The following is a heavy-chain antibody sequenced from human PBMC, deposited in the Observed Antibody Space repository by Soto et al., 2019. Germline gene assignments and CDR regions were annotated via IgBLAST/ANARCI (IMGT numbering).Heavy chain of an antibody. J-gene: IGHJ4*02. V-gene: IGHV1-3*01. CDR1: GYTFTSYA. D-gene: IGHD6-19*01. CDR3: ARVIIAVAGPVDY. Sequence: QVQLVQSGAEVKKPGASVKDSCKASGYTFTSYAMHWVRQAPGQRLEWMGWINAGNCNTKYSQKFQGRVTITRDTSESTAYMELSSLRSAGTAVYYCARVIIAVAGPVDYWGQGTMVTVSS. CDR2: INAGNCNT.